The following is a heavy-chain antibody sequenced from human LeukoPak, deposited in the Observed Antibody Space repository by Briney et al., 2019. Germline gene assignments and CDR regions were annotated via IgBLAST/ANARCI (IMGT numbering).Heavy chain of an antibody. J-gene: IGHJ4*02. V-gene: IGHV3-30*04. Sequence: PGGSLRLSCAASGFTFSSYAMHWVRQAPGKGLEWVAVISYDGSNKYYADSVKGRFTISRDNSKNTLYLQMNSLRADDTAVYYCAREVATTFDYWGQGTLVTVSS. D-gene: IGHD5-12*01. CDR2: ISYDGSNK. CDR1: GFTFSSYA. CDR3: AREVATTFDY.